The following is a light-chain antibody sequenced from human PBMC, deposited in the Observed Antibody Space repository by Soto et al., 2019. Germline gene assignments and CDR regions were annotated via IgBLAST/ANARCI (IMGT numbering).Light chain of an antibody. J-gene: IGLJ3*02. CDR2: EVN. CDR1: SSDLGGYNF. Sequence: QSALPKPTSASGSPGQSVTISCTGTSSDLGGYNFVSLYQQHPGKAPQLIIYEVNERPSGVPDRFSGSKSGNTASLTVSGLQAEDEGDYYCSSYAGTIHLGVFGGGTKRTVL. CDR3: SSYAGTIHLGV. V-gene: IGLV2-8*01.